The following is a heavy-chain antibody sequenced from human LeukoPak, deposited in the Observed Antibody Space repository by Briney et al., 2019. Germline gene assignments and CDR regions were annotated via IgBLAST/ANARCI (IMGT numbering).Heavy chain of an antibody. CDR1: GFTFSSYW. D-gene: IGHD1-1*01. CDR2: IKQDGSEK. J-gene: IGHJ5*02. V-gene: IGHV3-7*01. Sequence: GGSLRLSCAASGFTFSSYWMSWVRQAPGKGLEWVANIKQDGSEKYYVDSVKGRFTISRDNAKNSLYLQMNSLRAEDTAVYYCARGGTTHRTNRFDPWGQGTLVTVSS. CDR3: ARGGTTHRTNRFDP.